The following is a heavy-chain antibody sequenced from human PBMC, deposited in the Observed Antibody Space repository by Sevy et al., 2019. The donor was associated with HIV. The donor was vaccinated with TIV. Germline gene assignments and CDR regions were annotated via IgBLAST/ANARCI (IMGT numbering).Heavy chain of an antibody. CDR1: GGSFSGYY. CDR2: INDSGST. CDR3: ARGGAAAGYNWFDP. V-gene: IGHV4-34*01. J-gene: IGHJ5*02. Sequence: SETLSLTCAVYGGSFSGYYWSWIRQPPGKGLEWIGEINDSGSTNYNPSLKSRVTISVDTSKNQFSLKLSSVTAADTAVYYCARGGAAAGYNWFDPWGQGTLVTVSS. D-gene: IGHD6-13*01.